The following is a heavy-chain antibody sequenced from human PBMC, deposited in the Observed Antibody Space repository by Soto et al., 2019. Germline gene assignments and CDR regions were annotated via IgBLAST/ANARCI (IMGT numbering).Heavy chain of an antibody. Sequence: QVQLVESGGGVVQPGRSPRLSCAASGFDFNTYGLHWVRQAPGKGLEWVAAISFDGGSQYYADSVKGRFTISRDKSNSTLYLQMSSLGAEDTATYFCAKDSSVTAAGSGGWFDPWGPGTVVIVSS. V-gene: IGHV3-30*18. J-gene: IGHJ5*02. CDR1: GFDFNTYG. CDR2: ISFDGGSQ. D-gene: IGHD6-13*01. CDR3: AKDSSVTAAGSGGWFDP.